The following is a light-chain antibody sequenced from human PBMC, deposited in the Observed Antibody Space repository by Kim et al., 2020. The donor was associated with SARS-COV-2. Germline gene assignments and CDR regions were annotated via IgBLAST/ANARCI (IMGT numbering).Light chain of an antibody. CDR3: QQYHSHRT. CDR1: QSISSW. CDR2: KAS. Sequence: SASVGDRVTITCRASQSISSWLAWYQQKPGNAPKLLISKASTLESGVPSRFSGSGSGTEVTLTISSLQPDDFSTYYCQQYHSHRTFGQGTKGDIK. V-gene: IGKV1-5*03. J-gene: IGKJ1*01.